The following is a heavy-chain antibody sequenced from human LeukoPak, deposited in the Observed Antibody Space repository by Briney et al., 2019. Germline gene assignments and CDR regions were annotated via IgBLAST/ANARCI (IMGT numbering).Heavy chain of an antibody. D-gene: IGHD3-10*01. J-gene: IGHJ5*02. CDR1: GYTFTGYY. CDR3: ARGGSGSYFSWLDP. CDR2: INPNSGGT. Sequence: ASVKVSCKASGYTFTGYYIHWVRQAPGQGLECMGWINPNSGGTNYAQKFQGRVTMTRDTSISTTYMELSRLRSDDTAVYYCARGGSGSYFSWLDPWGQGTLVTVSS. V-gene: IGHV1-2*02.